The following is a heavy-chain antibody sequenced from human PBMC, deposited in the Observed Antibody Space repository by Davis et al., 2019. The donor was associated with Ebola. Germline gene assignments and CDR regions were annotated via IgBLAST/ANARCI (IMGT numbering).Heavy chain of an antibody. CDR1: GFNFSNYV. D-gene: IGHD1-26*01. V-gene: IGHV3-30*03. CDR3: ARDMVGAWFFDY. J-gene: IGHJ4*02. Sequence: GESLKISCAASGFNFSNYVVHWVRQAPGKGLQWVAVISYVGRNKYYVDSVKGRFTISRDNSKHTLYLQMNSLRADDTAIYYCARDMVGAWFFDYWGQGTLVTVSS. CDR2: ISYVGRNK.